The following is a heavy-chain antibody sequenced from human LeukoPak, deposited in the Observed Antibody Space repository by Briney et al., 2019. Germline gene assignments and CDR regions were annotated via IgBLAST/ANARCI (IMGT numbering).Heavy chain of an antibody. CDR3: ARVPSGSYYFYYGMDV. CDR2: IIPILGIA. D-gene: IGHD1-26*01. Sequence: SVKVSCKASGGTSSSYTISWVRQAPGQGLEWMGRIIPILGIANYAQKFQGRVTITADKSTSTAYMELSSLRSEDTAVYYCARVPSGSYYFYYGMDVWGQGTTVTVSS. CDR1: GGTSSSYT. J-gene: IGHJ6*02. V-gene: IGHV1-69*02.